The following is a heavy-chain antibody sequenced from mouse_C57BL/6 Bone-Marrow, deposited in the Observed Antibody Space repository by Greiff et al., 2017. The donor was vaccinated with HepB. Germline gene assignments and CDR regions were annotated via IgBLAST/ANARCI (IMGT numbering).Heavy chain of an antibody. V-gene: IGHV3-6*01. CDR3: ARGDSNYADYYAMDY. D-gene: IGHD2-5*01. Sequence: EVQLQESGPGLVKPSQSLSLTCSVTGYSITSGYYWNWIRQFPGNKLEWMGYISYDGSNNYNPSLKNRISITRDTSKNQFFLKLNSVTTEDTATYYCARGDSNYADYYAMDYWGQGTSVTVSS. J-gene: IGHJ4*01. CDR1: GYSITSGYY. CDR2: ISYDGSN.